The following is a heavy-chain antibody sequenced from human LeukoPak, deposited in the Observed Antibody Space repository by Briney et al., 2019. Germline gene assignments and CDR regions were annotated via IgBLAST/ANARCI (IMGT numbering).Heavy chain of an antibody. CDR2: IFPIFGTA. CDR1: GGTFSRYA. CDR3: ARSCSGGSCYSRYYFDY. J-gene: IGHJ4*02. D-gene: IGHD2-15*01. V-gene: IGHV1-69*05. Sequence: SVKVSCKASGGTFSRYAISWVRDGPGQGREWMGRIFPIFGTANYAQKFQGRVTITTDESTSTAYMELSSLRSEDTAVNYCARSCSGGSCYSRYYFDYWGQGTLVTVSS.